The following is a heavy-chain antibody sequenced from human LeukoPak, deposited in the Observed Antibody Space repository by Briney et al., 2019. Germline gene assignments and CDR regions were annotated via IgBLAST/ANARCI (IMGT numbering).Heavy chain of an antibody. J-gene: IGHJ4*02. Sequence: GRSLRLSCAASGFTFRSYGMHWVRQAPGKGLGWVAVISYDGGNQYYADSVKGRFTISRDNSKNTLYLQMNSLRPEDTAVYYCAKGAVAGTSREFDYWGQGTLVTVSP. CDR2: ISYDGGNQ. CDR3: AKGAVAGTSREFDY. V-gene: IGHV3-30*18. D-gene: IGHD6-19*01. CDR1: GFTFRSYG.